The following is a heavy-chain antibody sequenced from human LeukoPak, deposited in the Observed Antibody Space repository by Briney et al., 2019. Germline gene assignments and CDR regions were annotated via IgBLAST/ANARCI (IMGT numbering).Heavy chain of an antibody. D-gene: IGHD4-17*01. Sequence: PGGSLRLSCAASGFTFSSYWMSWGRQAPGKGLEWVATIKQDGSEKYYVDSVKGRFTISRDNAKNSLYLQMNSLRVEDTAVYFCARGQTTVTNWGQGTLVTVSS. CDR1: GFTFSSYW. CDR3: ARGQTTVTN. CDR2: IKQDGSEK. J-gene: IGHJ4*02. V-gene: IGHV3-7*03.